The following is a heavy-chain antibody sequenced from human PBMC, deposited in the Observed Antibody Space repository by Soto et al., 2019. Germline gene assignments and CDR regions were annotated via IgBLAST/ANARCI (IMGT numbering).Heavy chain of an antibody. Sequence: GXLRLSCAASGFTFSDYYMSWIRQAPGNGLEWVSYISSSGSTIYYADSVKGRFTISRDNAKNSLYLQMNSLRAEDTAVYYCARDQERGYSYAYEGPDYGMDVWGQGTTVTVS. V-gene: IGHV3-11*01. CDR2: ISSSGSTI. J-gene: IGHJ6*02. D-gene: IGHD5-18*01. CDR3: ARDQERGYSYAYEGPDYGMDV. CDR1: GFTFSDYY.